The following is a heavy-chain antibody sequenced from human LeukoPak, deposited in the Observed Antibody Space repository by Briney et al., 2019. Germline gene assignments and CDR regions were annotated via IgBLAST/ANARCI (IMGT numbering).Heavy chain of an antibody. J-gene: IGHJ4*02. D-gene: IGHD3-3*01. CDR2: IKQDRSEK. Sequence: GGSLRLSCAASGFTFSSYWMSWVRQAPGKGLEWVANIKQDRSEKYYVDSVKGRFTISRDNAKNSLYLQMNSLRAEDTAVYYCARTLYDFWSGYYGGTLFDYWGQGTLVTVSS. V-gene: IGHV3-7*01. CDR3: ARTLYDFWSGYYGGTLFDY. CDR1: GFTFSSYW.